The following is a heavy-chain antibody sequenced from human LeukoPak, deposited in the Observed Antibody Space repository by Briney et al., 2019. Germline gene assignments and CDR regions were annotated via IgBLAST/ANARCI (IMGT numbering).Heavy chain of an antibody. CDR1: GFTFSSYW. Sequence: GGSLRLSCAASGFTFSSYWMSWVRQAPGKGLEWVANIKQDGSEKYYVDSVKGRFTISRDNAKNSLYLQMNSLRADGTAVYYCARGPQWLPTGFIFDYWGQGTLVTVSS. V-gene: IGHV3-7*01. D-gene: IGHD6-19*01. J-gene: IGHJ4*02. CDR2: IKQDGSEK. CDR3: ARGPQWLPTGFIFDY.